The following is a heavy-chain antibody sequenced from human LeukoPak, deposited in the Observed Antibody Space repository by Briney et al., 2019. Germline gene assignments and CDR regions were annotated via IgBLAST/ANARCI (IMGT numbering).Heavy chain of an antibody. Sequence: PSETLSLTCSVSGGFINSGHYYWAWIRQPPGTGLEWIGSVYYSGTSYRNPSLESRVTISVDTSKNQFSLKLSSVTAADTAVYYCARGKRDGSSLFVYNWFDPWGQGTLVTVSS. J-gene: IGHJ5*02. CDR2: VYYSGTS. CDR3: ARGKRDGSSLFVYNWFDP. V-gene: IGHV4-39*07. D-gene: IGHD1-26*01. CDR1: GGFINSGHYY.